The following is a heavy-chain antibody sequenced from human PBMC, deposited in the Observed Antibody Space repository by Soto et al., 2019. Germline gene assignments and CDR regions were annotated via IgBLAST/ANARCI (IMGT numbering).Heavy chain of an antibody. D-gene: IGHD2-2*01. V-gene: IGHV3-30-3*01. CDR1: GFTFSSYA. CDR2: ISYDGSNK. J-gene: IGHJ6*02. CDR3: ARTRRYCSSTSCYPSYYYYYGMDV. Sequence: QVQLVESGGGVVQPGRSLRLSCVASGFTFSSYAMHWVRQAPGKGLEWVAVISYDGSNKYYADSVKGRFTISRDNSKNTLYLQMNSLRAEDTAAYYCARTRRYCSSTSCYPSYYYYYGMDVWGQGTTVTVSS.